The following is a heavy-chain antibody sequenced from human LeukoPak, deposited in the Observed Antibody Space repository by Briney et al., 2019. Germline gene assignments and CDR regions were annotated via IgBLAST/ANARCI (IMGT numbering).Heavy chain of an antibody. CDR3: AKLTTNITGPYDS. J-gene: IGHJ4*02. CDR1: GFTFSNHA. V-gene: IGHV3-23*01. CDR2: LSNTGGST. D-gene: IGHD3-3*01. Sequence: PGGSLRLSCTASGFTFSNHAMTWVRQAPGKGLDWVSGLSNTGGSTYYAESVKGRFTISRDNSKNTLYLQMSSLRADDTAIYYCAKLTTNITGPYDSWGQGILVTVSS.